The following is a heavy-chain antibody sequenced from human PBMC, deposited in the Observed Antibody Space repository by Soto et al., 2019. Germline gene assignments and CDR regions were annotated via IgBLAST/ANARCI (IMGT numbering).Heavy chain of an antibody. D-gene: IGHD3-3*01. J-gene: IGHJ6*02. CDR2: IYPHDSET. CDR1: GDSFTTYW. V-gene: IGHV5-51*01. Sequence: GEALKISCQGSGDSFTTYWIALVRQIHGKGLEWMGIIYPHDSETRYSPSFQGQVTISADKSITTAYLQWRSLKDSDTAIYYCARHDTISGVINGMDVWGQGTTVTVSS. CDR3: ARHDTISGVINGMDV.